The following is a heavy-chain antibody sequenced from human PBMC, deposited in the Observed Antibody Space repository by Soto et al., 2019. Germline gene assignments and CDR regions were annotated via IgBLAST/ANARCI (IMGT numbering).Heavy chain of an antibody. CDR3: ASSVAKYYYYGMDV. J-gene: IGHJ6*02. Sequence: ASVKVPCKASGGTFSRYAISWVRQAPGQGLEWMGGIIPNFGTANYAQKFQGRVTITADESTSTAYMELSSLRSEDTAVYYCASSVAKYYYYGMDVWGQGTTVTVSS. V-gene: IGHV1-69*13. D-gene: IGHD5-12*01. CDR1: GGTFSRYA. CDR2: IIPNFGTA.